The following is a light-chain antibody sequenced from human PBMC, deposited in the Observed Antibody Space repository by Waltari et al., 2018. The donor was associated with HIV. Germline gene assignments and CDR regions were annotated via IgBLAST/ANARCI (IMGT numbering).Light chain of an antibody. CDR1: NSNTARHG. V-gene: IGLV1-44*01. CDR2: RKK. J-gene: IGLJ3*02. CDR3: AAWDDSLSGWV. Sequence: SLLPRPPPVSATHGPTAPISLSGSNSNTARHGDTWYQQLHGRAPKLLITRKKNRPAGVPDRFSGSRSGTSASLAIRWLQSEDEADYYCAAWDDSLSGWVFGGGTKVTVL.